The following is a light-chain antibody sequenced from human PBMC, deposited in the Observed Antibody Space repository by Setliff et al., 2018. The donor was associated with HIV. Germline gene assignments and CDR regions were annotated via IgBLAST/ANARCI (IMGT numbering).Light chain of an antibody. CDR2: DVT. CDR3: CSYAGSSTYV. Sequence: QSALTQPRSVSGSPGQSVTISCTGANSGFGYVSWYQQDPGKAPKLIIYDVTKRPSGVPDRFSGSKSGNTASLTISGLQAEDEGDYYCCSYAGSSTYVFGTGTKVTVL. V-gene: IGLV2-11*01. J-gene: IGLJ1*01. CDR1: NSGFGY.